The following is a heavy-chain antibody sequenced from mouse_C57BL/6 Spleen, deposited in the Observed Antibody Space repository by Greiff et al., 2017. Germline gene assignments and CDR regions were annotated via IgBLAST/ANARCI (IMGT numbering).Heavy chain of an antibody. Sequence: VKLMESGPELVKPGASVKISCKASGYTFTDYYINWVKQRPGQGLEWIGWIFPGSGSTYYNEKFKGKATLTVDKSSSTAYMLLSSLTSEDSAVYFCARSMVTTPFDYWGQGTTLTVSS. J-gene: IGHJ2*01. CDR3: ARSMVTTPFDY. V-gene: IGHV1-75*01. CDR2: IFPGSGST. D-gene: IGHD2-2*01. CDR1: GYTFTDYY.